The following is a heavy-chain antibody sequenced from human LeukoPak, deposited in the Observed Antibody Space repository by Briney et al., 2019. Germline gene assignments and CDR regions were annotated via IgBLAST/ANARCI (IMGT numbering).Heavy chain of an antibody. V-gene: IGHV1-69*06. D-gene: IGHD2-15*01. CDR1: GGTFSSYA. CDR3: ASLPGPPLLDAFDI. Sequence: SVKVSCKASGGTFSSYAISWVRQAPGQGLEWMGGIIPIFGTANYAQKFQGRVTITADKSTSTAYMELSSPRSEDTAVYYCASLPGPPLLDAFDIWGQGTMVTVSS. J-gene: IGHJ3*02. CDR2: IIPIFGTA.